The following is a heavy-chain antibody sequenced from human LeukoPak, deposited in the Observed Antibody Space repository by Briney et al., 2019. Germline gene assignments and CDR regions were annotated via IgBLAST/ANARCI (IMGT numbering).Heavy chain of an antibody. CDR1: GFTFSSYA. CDR3: ARDGRSSGYYYAGYFDY. J-gene: IGHJ4*02. D-gene: IGHD3-22*01. V-gene: IGHV3-30*09. Sequence: GGSLRLSCAASGFTFSSYAMHWVRQAPGKGLEWVAVISYDGSNKYYADSVKGRFAISRDNSKNTLYLQMNSLRAEDTAVYYCARDGRSSGYYYAGYFDYWGQGTLVTVSS. CDR2: ISYDGSNK.